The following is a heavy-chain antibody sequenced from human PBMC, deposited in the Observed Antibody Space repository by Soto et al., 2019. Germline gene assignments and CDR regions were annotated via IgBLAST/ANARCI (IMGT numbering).Heavy chain of an antibody. CDR3: ASKPATTPYYIDY. Sequence: SETLSLTCTVSGGSVSSGSYYWSWIRQPPGKGLEWIGYIYYSGSTDYNPSLKSRVTISVDTSKNQFSLKLSSVTAADTAVYYCASKPATTPYYIDYWGPGTLVTVSS. J-gene: IGHJ4*02. V-gene: IGHV4-61*01. D-gene: IGHD1-26*01. CDR2: IYYSGST. CDR1: GGSVSSGSYY.